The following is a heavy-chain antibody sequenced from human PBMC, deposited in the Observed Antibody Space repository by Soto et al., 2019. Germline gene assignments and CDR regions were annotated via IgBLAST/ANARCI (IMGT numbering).Heavy chain of an antibody. CDR3: ARGEPSSGYQKEFQH. CDR2: ISSSSSTI. D-gene: IGHD3-22*01. CDR1: GFTFSSYS. V-gene: IGHV3-48*02. J-gene: IGHJ1*01. Sequence: EVQLVESGGGLVQPGGSLRLSCAASGFTFSSYSMNWVRQAPGKGLEWVSYISSSSSTIYYADSVKGRFTISRDNAKNSLYLQMNSLRDEDTAVYYGARGEPSSGYQKEFQHWGQGSLVTVSS.